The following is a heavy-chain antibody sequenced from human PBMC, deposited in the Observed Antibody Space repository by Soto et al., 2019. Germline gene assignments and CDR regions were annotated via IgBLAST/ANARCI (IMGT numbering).Heavy chain of an antibody. CDR1: GGTSSSYA. CDR2: IIPIFGTA. D-gene: IGHD3-10*01. CDR3: ARGLGGAMVRGEYYYYGMDV. J-gene: IGHJ6*02. V-gene: IGHV1-69*13. Sequence: SVKVSCKASGGTSSSYAISWVRQAPGQGLEWMGGIIPIFGTANYAQKFQGRVTITADESTSTAYMELSSLRSEDTAVYYCARGLGGAMVRGEYYYYGMDVWGQGTTVTVSS.